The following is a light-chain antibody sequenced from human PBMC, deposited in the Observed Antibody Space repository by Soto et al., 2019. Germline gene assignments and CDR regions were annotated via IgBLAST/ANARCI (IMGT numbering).Light chain of an antibody. CDR1: QSISSY. J-gene: IGKJ1*01. CDR2: AAS. CDR3: QQSYSTLWT. Sequence: DSQLTQSPAALSESVEDRVTITCRASQSISSYLNWYQQKPGKAPKLLIYAASSLQSGVPSRFSGSGSGTDFTLTISSLQPEDFATYYCQQSYSTLWTFGQGTKVDIK. V-gene: IGKV1-39*01.